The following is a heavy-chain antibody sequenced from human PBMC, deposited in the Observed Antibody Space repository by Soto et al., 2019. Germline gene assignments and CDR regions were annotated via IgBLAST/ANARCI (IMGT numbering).Heavy chain of an antibody. CDR1: GLTFSNYA. Sequence: GGTLRLSCSASGLTFSNYAMHWVRQAPGKGLEYVSALSRNGGSTYYADSVKGRFTISRDNSRNTLFLQMSSLRAEDTAVYYCVKGPHGDATPYFVYWGQGTLVTVYS. CDR3: VKGPHGDATPYFVY. J-gene: IGHJ4*02. V-gene: IGHV3-64D*06. CDR2: LSRNGGST.